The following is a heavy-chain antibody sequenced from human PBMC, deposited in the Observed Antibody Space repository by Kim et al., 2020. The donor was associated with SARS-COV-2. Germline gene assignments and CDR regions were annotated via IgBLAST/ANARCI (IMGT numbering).Heavy chain of an antibody. V-gene: IGHV3-30*18. Sequence: GSLRLSCAASGFSFRSYGMHWVRQAPGKGLEWVATISHDGGNEYYADSVKGRFTISRDNFKNMLYLQMKSLRTEDTAVYYCVKDHGAVADKGRDYWGQGTLVTVSS. D-gene: IGHD6-19*01. CDR2: ISHDGGNE. CDR3: VKDHGAVADKGRDY. J-gene: IGHJ4*02. CDR1: GFSFRSYG.